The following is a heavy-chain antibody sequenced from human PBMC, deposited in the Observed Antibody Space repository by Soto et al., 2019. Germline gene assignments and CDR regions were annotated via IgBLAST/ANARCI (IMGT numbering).Heavy chain of an antibody. V-gene: IGHV1-18*04. CDR3: ARTRSFTLGFYYDGMDV. J-gene: IGHJ6*02. CDR2: ISTDNGNT. Sequence: GSVKLYFKSFGYRFTTYGLTLLRQAPGHGLEWMGWISTDNGNTHYAQKLQGRLTMTTDTSRTTDYMELWSLKSDDTAVYYCARTRSFTLGFYYDGMDVWGQGTTVTV. D-gene: IGHD6-6*01. CDR1: GYRFTTYG.